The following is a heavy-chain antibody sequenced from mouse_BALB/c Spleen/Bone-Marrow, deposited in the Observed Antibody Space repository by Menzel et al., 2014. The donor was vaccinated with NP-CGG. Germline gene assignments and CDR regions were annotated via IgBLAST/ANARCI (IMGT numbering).Heavy chain of an antibody. CDR1: GYSFTGYN. J-gene: IGHJ2*01. Sequence: SGPELEKPGASVKISCKASGYSFTGYNMNWVKQYNGQSLEWIGNVDPYYGAITYNQKFKGKATLTVDKSSSTAYMQLERLTSEDSAVYYCARSYNSFDFWGQGTTLTVSS. CDR2: VDPYYGAI. CDR3: ARSYNSFDF. V-gene: IGHV1-39*01.